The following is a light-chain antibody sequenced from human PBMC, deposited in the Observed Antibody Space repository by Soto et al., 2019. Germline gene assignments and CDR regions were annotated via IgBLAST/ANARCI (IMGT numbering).Light chain of an antibody. CDR3: MQPLQSWT. CDR1: QILLHSNGYDY. V-gene: IGKV2-28*01. CDR2: LGS. Sequence: VMTQSPLSLQVSHGGRGSISCRPRQILLHSNGYDYLDWYLEKLGQSPQLLIYLGSNRGSGVPDRFSGSGSGTDFTLKISRVEDEDVGVYYCMQPLQSWTFGQGTKVDI. J-gene: IGKJ1*01.